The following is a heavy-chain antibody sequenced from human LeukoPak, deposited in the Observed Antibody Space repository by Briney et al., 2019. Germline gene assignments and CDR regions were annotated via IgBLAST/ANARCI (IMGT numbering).Heavy chain of an antibody. CDR2: ISAYNGNT. D-gene: IGHD3-9*01. CDR1: GYTFTSYG. Sequence: ASVKVTCKASGYTFTSYGISWVRQAPGQGLEWMGWISAYNGNTNYAQKLQGRVTMTTDTSTSTAYMELRSLRSDDTAVYYCARAGTYDILTYYSYGMDVWGQGTTVTVSS. CDR3: ARAGTYDILTYYSYGMDV. V-gene: IGHV1-18*01. J-gene: IGHJ6*02.